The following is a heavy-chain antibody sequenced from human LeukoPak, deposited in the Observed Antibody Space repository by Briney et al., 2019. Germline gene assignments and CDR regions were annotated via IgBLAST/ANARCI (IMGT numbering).Heavy chain of an antibody. CDR2: ISHTGST. CDR1: GGSFSDYY. Sequence: SETLSLTCAVYGGSFSDYYWTWIRQPPGKGVEWIGEISHTGSTNYNPSLKSRVTISVDTSKNQFSLKVGSMTAADTAVYYCARAGGYGLIDYWGQGTMVTISS. V-gene: IGHV4-34*01. CDR3: ARAGGYGLIDY. J-gene: IGHJ4*02. D-gene: IGHD5-18*01.